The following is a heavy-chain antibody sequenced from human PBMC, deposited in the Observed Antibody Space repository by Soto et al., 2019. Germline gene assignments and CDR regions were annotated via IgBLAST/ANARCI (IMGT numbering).Heavy chain of an antibody. V-gene: IGHV3-30*18. J-gene: IGHJ4*02. CDR2: ISYDGNNK. CDR1: GFTFSTYG. Sequence: VQLVESGGGVVQPGRSLRLSCAASGFTFSTYGMHWVRQAPGKGLEWVAVISYDGNNKYYAASVKGRFTIARDNSKNPLFLQMDSLRAEDTAVYYCAKDHLPSTVTTPGYWGQGTLVTVSS. D-gene: IGHD4-17*01. CDR3: AKDHLPSTVTTPGY.